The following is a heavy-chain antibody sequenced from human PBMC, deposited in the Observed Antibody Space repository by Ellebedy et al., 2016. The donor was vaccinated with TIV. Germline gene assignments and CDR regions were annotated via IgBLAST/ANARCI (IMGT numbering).Heavy chain of an antibody. J-gene: IGHJ6*03. CDR3: ARLYSNYYCYMDV. D-gene: IGHD2-21*01. CDR2: ISTSATNK. CDR1: GFTFSDYY. V-gene: IGHV3-11*01. Sequence: GESLKISCAASGFTFSDYYLTWIRQAPGKGLEWIAYISTSATNKYYAESLKGRFTISRDNANNSVYLQINGLSPEDTAVYYCARLYSNYYCYMDVWGTGTTVTVSS.